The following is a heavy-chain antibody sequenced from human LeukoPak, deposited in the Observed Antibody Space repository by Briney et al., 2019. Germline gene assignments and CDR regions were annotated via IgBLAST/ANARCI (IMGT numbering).Heavy chain of an antibody. CDR1: GGTFSSYA. CDR2: IIPIFGTA. J-gene: IGHJ4*02. Sequence: SVNVSCKASGGTFSSYAISWVRQAPGQGLEWMGGIIPIFGTANYAHKFQGRVTITADESTSTAYMELSSLRSEDTAVYYCARVVLYYDFWSGYQIPGDFDYWGQGTLVTVSS. D-gene: IGHD3-3*01. CDR3: ARVVLYYDFWSGYQIPGDFDY. V-gene: IGHV1-69*13.